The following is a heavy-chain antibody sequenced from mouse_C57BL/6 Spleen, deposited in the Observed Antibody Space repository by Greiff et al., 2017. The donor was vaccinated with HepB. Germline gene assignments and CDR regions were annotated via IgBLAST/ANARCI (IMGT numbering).Heavy chain of an antibody. D-gene: IGHD2-4*01. CDR2: IYPGDGDT. CDR1: GYAFSSYW. CDR3: ARRRVYYDYDGGVFDY. Sequence: QVQLQQSGAELVKPGASVKISCKASGYAFSSYWMNWVKQRPGKGLEWIGQIYPGDGDTNYNGKFKGKATLTADKSSSTAYMQLSSLTSEDSAVYFCARRRVYYDYDGGVFDYWGQGTTLTVSS. V-gene: IGHV1-80*01. J-gene: IGHJ2*01.